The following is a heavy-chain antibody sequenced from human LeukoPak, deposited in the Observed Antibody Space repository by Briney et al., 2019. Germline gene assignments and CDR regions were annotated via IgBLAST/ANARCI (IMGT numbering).Heavy chain of an antibody. CDR3: ARGEAHGASSWYGC. CDR1: GYTFTGFY. J-gene: IGHJ4*02. D-gene: IGHD6-13*01. Sequence: ASVKVSCKASGYTFTGFYMHWVRQAPGQGLEWMGWINPNSGGTNYAQKFQGRVTMTRDTSISTAYMELSRLRSDDTAVYYCARGEAHGASSWYGCWGQGTLVTVSS. CDR2: INPNSGGT. V-gene: IGHV1-2*02.